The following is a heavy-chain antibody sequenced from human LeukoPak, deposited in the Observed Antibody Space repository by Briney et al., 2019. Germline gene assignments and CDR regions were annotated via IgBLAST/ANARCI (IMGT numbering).Heavy chain of an antibody. V-gene: IGHV1-69*13. CDR3: ARDLNRTPYSSGWYDY. Sequence: SVKVSCKASGGTFSSYAISWVRQAPGEGLEWMGGIIPIFGTANYAQKFQGRVTITADESTSTAYMELSSLRSEDTAVYYCARDLNRTPYSSGWYDYWGQGTLVTVSS. CDR1: GGTFSSYA. J-gene: IGHJ4*02. CDR2: IIPIFGTA. D-gene: IGHD6-19*01.